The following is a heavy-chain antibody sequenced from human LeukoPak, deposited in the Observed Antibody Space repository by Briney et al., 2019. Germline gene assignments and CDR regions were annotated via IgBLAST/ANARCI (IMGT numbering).Heavy chain of an antibody. J-gene: IGHJ4*02. CDR2: IYSGGST. D-gene: IGHD5-18*01. Sequence: PGGSLRLSCAASGFTVSSNYMSWVRQAPGKGLEWVSIIYSGGSTYYADSVKGRFTISGDNSKNTLYLQMNSLRAEDTAVYFCVRVGYSYGYGDWNHFDYWGQGTLVTVSS. V-gene: IGHV3-66*02. CDR1: GFTVSSNY. CDR3: VRVGYSYGYGDWNHFDY.